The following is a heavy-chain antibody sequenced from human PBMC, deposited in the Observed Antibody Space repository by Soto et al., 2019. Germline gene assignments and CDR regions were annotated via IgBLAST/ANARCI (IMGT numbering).Heavy chain of an antibody. CDR3: AIESYGGEFDY. J-gene: IGHJ4*02. D-gene: IGHD4-17*01. V-gene: IGHV1-3*05. CDR1: GYTFTSYA. CDR2: INAGNGNT. Sequence: QVQLVQSGAEEKKPGASVKVSRKASGYTFTSYAMHWVRQSPGQRLEWMGWINAGNGNTKYSQKFQGRVTITRDTSARTAYIELSSLRSEDTAVYYCAIESYGGEFDYWGQGTLVTVSS.